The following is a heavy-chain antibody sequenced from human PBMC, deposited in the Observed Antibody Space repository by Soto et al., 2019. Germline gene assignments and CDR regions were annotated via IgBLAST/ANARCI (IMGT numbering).Heavy chain of an antibody. CDR3: ARTAGTTSRYYYYYMDV. CDR1: GGSINSYY. Sequence: QVQLQESGPGLVKPSETLSLTCTVSGGSINSYYWSWIRQSPGKGLDWIGHVYYSGTTNYNPSLKSRVTISIDTSKNQFSLKLTSVTAADTAVYYCARTAGTTSRYYYYYMDVWGKGTTVTVPS. V-gene: IGHV4-59*01. D-gene: IGHD6-13*01. J-gene: IGHJ6*03. CDR2: VYYSGTT.